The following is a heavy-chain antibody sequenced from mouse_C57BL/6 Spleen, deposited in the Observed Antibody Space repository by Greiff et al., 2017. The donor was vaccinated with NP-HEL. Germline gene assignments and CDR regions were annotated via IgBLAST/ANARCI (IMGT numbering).Heavy chain of an antibody. CDR2: INPSNGGT. V-gene: IGHV1-53*01. D-gene: IGHD2-4*01. Sequence: VQLQQSGTELVKPGASVKLSCKASGYTFTSYWMHWVKQRPGQGLEWIGNINPSNGGTNYNEKFKSKATMTVDKSSSTDYMQLSSLTSEDSAVYYCAKGYYDYDVYAMDYWGQGTSVTVSS. J-gene: IGHJ4*01. CDR1: GYTFTSYW. CDR3: AKGYYDYDVYAMDY.